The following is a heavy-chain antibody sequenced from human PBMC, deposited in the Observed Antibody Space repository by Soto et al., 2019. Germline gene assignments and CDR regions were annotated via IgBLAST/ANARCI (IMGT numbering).Heavy chain of an antibody. Sequence: QVQLVQSGAEVKKSGASVKVSCKASGYTFTTYGITWVRQAPGQGLEWMGWISAYNGNTNYAQKLQGRVTMTTDTSTSTAYMELRSLRSDDTAVYYCARDVIPALNYYYYGLDVWGQGTTVTVSS. J-gene: IGHJ6*02. CDR1: GYTFTTYG. CDR2: ISAYNGNT. CDR3: ARDVIPALNYYYYGLDV. V-gene: IGHV1-18*01. D-gene: IGHD2-2*01.